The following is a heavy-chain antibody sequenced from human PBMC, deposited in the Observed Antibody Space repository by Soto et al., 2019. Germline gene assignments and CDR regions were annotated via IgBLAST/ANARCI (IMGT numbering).Heavy chain of an antibody. V-gene: IGHV4-34*01. Sequence: SETLSLTCAVYGGSFSGYYWSWIRQPPGKGLEWIGEINHSGSTNYNPSLKSRVTISVDTSKNQFSLKLSSVTAADTAVYYCARGASIVVVMRNWFDPWGQGTLVTVSS. D-gene: IGHD3-22*01. CDR2: INHSGST. CDR1: GGSFSGYY. CDR3: ARGASIVVVMRNWFDP. J-gene: IGHJ5*02.